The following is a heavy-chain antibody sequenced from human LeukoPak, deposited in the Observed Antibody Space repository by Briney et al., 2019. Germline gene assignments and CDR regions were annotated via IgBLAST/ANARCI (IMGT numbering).Heavy chain of an antibody. V-gene: IGHV3-43*02. CDR2: ISGDGDST. CDR1: GFIFNDYA. Sequence: GGSLRLSCVASGFIFNDYAMYWVRQLPRKGLEWVSLISGDGDSTYYEDSVKGRFSMSRDNRRNSVYLQMNSLRTEDTALYYCAKDSLEAAGNFDYWGQGTLVTVS. D-gene: IGHD1-14*01. J-gene: IGHJ4*02. CDR3: AKDSLEAAGNFDY.